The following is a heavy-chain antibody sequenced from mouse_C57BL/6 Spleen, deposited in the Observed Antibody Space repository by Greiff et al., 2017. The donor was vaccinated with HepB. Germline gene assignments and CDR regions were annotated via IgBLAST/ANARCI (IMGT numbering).Heavy chain of an antibody. D-gene: IGHD4-1*01. J-gene: IGHJ2*01. CDR3: ARCLTDFDY. V-gene: IGHV1-61*01. CDR2: INPSVSET. Sequence: QVQLQQPGAELVRPGSSVKLSCKASGYTFTSYWMDWVKQRPGQGLEWIGNINPSVSETHYNQNLKDKATLTVDKASSTAYMRLSSLTSEDSAVYYCARCLTDFDYWGQGTTLTVSS. CDR1: GYTFTSYW.